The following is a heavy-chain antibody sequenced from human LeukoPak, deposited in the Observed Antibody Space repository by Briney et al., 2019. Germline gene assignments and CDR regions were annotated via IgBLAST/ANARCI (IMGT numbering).Heavy chain of an antibody. V-gene: IGHV3-7*01. CDR3: ARRGYDFWSGYSNFDY. Sequence: PGGSLRLSCAASGFTFSSYWVSWVRQAPGEGLEWVANIKQDGSEKYYVDSVKGRFTISRDNAKNSLYLQMNSLRAEDTAVYYCARRGYDFWSGYSNFDYWGQGTLVTVSS. D-gene: IGHD3-3*01. CDR2: IKQDGSEK. CDR1: GFTFSSYW. J-gene: IGHJ4*02.